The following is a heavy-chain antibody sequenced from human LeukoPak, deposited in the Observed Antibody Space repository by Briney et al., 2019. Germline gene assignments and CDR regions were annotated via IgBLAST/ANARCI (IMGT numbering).Heavy chain of an antibody. CDR1: GYTFXXYG. CDR2: ISAYNGNT. V-gene: IGHV1-18*01. D-gene: IGHD3-3*01. Sequence: GYTFXXYGIXXVRQAPGQGLEWMGWISAYNGNTNYAQKLQGRVTTTTDTSTSTAYMELRSLRSDDTAVYYCARTDYDFWSGYYGMDVWGQGTTVTVSS. CDR3: ARTDYDFWSGYYGMDV. J-gene: IGHJ6*02.